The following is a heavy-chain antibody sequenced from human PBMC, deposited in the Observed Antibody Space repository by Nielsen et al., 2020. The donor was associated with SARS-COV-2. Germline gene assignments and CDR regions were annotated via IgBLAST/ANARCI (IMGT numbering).Heavy chain of an antibody. D-gene: IGHD1-26*01. CDR3: ARENSGSTPDY. J-gene: IGHJ4*02. CDR1: GFTFSSYW. Sequence: GSLKISCAASGFTFSSYWMSWVRQAPGKGLEWVANIKQDGSEKYYVDSVKGRFTISRDNAKNSLYLQMNSLRAEDTAVYYCARENSGSTPDYWGQGTLVTVSS. V-gene: IGHV3-7*01. CDR2: IKQDGSEK.